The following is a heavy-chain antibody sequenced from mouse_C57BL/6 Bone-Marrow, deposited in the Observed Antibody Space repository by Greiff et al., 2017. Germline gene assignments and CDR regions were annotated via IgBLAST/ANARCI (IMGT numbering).Heavy chain of an antibody. V-gene: IGHV6-3*01. Sequence: EVQGVESGGGLVQPGGSMKLSCVASGFTFSNYWMNWVRQSPEKGLEWVAQIRLKSDNYATHYAESVKGRFTISRDDSKSSVYLQMNNLRAEDTGIYYCTGGSILAYWGQGTLVTVSA. CDR2: IRLKSDNYAT. D-gene: IGHD1-1*01. CDR1: GFTFSNYW. J-gene: IGHJ3*01. CDR3: TGGSILAY.